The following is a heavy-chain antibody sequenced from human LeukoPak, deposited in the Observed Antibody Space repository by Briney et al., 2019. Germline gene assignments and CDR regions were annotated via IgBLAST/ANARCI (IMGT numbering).Heavy chain of an antibody. CDR1: GFTFSSYG. CDR3: AKDPVGEYYYGSGSYSGLGY. CDR2: IRYDGSNK. D-gene: IGHD3-10*01. V-gene: IGHV3-30*02. Sequence: PGGSLRLSCAASGFTFSSYGMHWVRQAPGKGLEWVAFIRYDGSNKYYADSVKGRFTISRDNSKNTLYLQMNSLRAEDTAVYYCAKDPVGEYYYGSGSYSGLGYWGQGTLVTVSS. J-gene: IGHJ4*02.